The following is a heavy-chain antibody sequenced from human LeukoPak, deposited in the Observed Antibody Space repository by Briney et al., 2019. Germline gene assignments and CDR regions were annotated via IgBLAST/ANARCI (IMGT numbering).Heavy chain of an antibody. J-gene: IGHJ4*02. CDR3: TRVRLGAATRYFDY. CDR1: GFPFSDHY. CDR2: IKNKANSYST. D-gene: IGHD1-26*01. Sequence: GGSLRLSRAASGFPFSDHYMDWVRLAPGKGLEWVGRIKNKANSYSTEYAASVKGRFTISRDDSKNSLYLQMNSPRSEDTALYYCTRVRLGAATRYFDYWGQGTLFTVSS. V-gene: IGHV3-72*01.